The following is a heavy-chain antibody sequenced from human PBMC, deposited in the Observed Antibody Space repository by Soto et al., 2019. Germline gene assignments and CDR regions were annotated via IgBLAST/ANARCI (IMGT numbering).Heavy chain of an antibody. CDR2: ISAYNGNT. Sequence: ASVKVSCKASGYTFTSYGISWVRQAPGQGLEWMGWISAYNGNTNYAQKLQGRVTMTTDTSTSTAYMELRSLRSDDTAVYYCARAIWFGELLYYYYMDVWGKGTTVTVSS. CDR1: GYTFTSYG. J-gene: IGHJ6*03. V-gene: IGHV1-18*01. CDR3: ARAIWFGELLYYYYMDV. D-gene: IGHD3-10*01.